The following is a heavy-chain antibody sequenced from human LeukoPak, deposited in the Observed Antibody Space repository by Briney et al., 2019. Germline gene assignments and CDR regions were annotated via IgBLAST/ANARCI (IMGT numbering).Heavy chain of an antibody. CDR1: GFTFSSYA. V-gene: IGHV3-30-3*01. CDR3: ARPKGYCSSTSCRGSNWFDP. J-gene: IGHJ5*02. CDR2: ISYDGSNK. Sequence: PGGSPRPSCAASGFTFSSYAMHWVRQAPGKGLEWVAVISYDGSNKYYADSVKGRFTISRDNSKNTLYLQMNSLRAEDTAVYYCARPKGYCSSTSCRGSNWFDPWGQGTLVTVSS. D-gene: IGHD2-2*01.